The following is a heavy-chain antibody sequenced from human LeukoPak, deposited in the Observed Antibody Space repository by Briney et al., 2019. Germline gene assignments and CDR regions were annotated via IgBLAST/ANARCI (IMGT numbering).Heavy chain of an antibody. J-gene: IGHJ4*02. V-gene: IGHV4-59*01. D-gene: IGHD4-17*01. CDR2: IYYSGST. Sequence: SETLSLTCTVSGGSISSYYWSWLRQPLGKGLEWIGYIYYSGSTNYNPSLKSRVTISVDTSKNQFSLKLSSVTAADTAVYYCARRYGDYDYFDYWGQGTLVTVSS. CDR1: GGSISSYY. CDR3: ARRYGDYDYFDY.